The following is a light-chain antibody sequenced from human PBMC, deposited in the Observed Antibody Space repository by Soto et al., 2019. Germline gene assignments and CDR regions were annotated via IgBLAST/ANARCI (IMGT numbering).Light chain of an antibody. CDR3: QQYGGSRWT. V-gene: IGKV3-20*01. Sequence: EIVLTQSPGTLSLSPGERATLSCRASQSVSSTYLAWYQQNPGQAPRLLIYGASNRATGIPDRFSGSGSGTDFTLTSSRLEPEDCAVYYCQQYGGSRWTFGQGTRVDI. CDR2: GAS. J-gene: IGKJ1*01. CDR1: QSVSSTY.